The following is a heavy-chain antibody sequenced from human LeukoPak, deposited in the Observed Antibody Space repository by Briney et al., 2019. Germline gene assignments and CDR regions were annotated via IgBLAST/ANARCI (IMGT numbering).Heavy chain of an antibody. Sequence: SETLSLTCTASGGSFSDYYWTWIRQPPGKGLEWIGYSGSAKYNPSLKSRVTISTDTSKRHFSLTLSNVTAADTAVYYCARTSRHYYGSGKNLTPWPAGLDVWGPGTTVTVS. CDR3: ARTSRHYYGSGKNLTPWPAGLDV. CDR1: GGSFSDYY. D-gene: IGHD3-10*01. CDR2: SGSA. J-gene: IGHJ6*02. V-gene: IGHV4-59*01.